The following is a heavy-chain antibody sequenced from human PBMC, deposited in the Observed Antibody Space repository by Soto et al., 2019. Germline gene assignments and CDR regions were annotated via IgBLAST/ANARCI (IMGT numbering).Heavy chain of an antibody. D-gene: IGHD3-10*01. CDR2: INHSGST. CDR3: AREKKVSYGSGTYYYYGMDV. Sequence: SETLSLTCAVYGGSFSGYYWSWIRQPPGKGLEWIGEINHSGSTNYNPSLKSRVTISVDTSKNTLYLQMNSLRAEDTAVYYCAREKKVSYGSGTYYYYGMDVWGQGTTVTVSS. J-gene: IGHJ6*02. CDR1: GGSFSGYY. V-gene: IGHV4-34*01.